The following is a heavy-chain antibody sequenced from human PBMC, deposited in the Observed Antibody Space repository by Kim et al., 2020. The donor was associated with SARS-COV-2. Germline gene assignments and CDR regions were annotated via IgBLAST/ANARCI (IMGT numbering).Heavy chain of an antibody. D-gene: IGHD3-3*01. Sequence: SETLSLTCTVSGGSISSGGYYWSWIRQHPGKGLEWIGYIYYSGSTYYNPSLKSRVTISVDTSKNQFSLKLSSVTVADTAVYYCARAETIFGVVIGCFDYWGQGTLVTVSS. CDR3: ARAETIFGVVIGCFDY. V-gene: IGHV4-31*03. CDR2: IYYSGST. J-gene: IGHJ4*02. CDR1: GGSISSGGYY.